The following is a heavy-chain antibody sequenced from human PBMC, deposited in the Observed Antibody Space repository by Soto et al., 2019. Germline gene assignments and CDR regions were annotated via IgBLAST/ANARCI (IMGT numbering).Heavy chain of an antibody. CDR3: ARGRYGDYWGDYYYGMDV. Sequence: SVKVSCKASGGTLSSYAISWVRQAPGQGLEWMGGIIPIFGTANYAQKFQGRVTITADESTSTAYMELSSLRSEDTAVYYCARGRYGDYWGDYYYGMDVWGQGTTVTVSS. J-gene: IGHJ6*02. D-gene: IGHD4-17*01. V-gene: IGHV1-69*13. CDR1: GGTLSSYA. CDR2: IIPIFGTA.